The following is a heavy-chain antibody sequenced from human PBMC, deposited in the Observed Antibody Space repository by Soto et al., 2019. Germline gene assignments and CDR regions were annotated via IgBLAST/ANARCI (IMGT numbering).Heavy chain of an antibody. CDR1: GDSISKTTSY. D-gene: IGHD2-2*01. V-gene: IGHV4-39*01. CDR3: ARRVGSCSGTSCNGWFDP. Sequence: ETLSLTCSVSGDSISKTTSYWGWIRQPPGKGLEWIGTIYHSGSTYYNPSLMSRVTLSVDKSKNQFSLKLNSVTAADTAVYYCARRVGSCSGTSCNGWFDPWGQGTLVTVSS. CDR2: IYHSGST. J-gene: IGHJ5*02.